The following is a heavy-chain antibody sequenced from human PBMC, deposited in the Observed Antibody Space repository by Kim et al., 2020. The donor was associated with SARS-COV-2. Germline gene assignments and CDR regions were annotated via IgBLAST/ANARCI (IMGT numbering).Heavy chain of an antibody. V-gene: IGHV4-59*13. CDR1: GGSISSYY. CDR3: ARAGTYDFWSGPIRKGAFDI. CDR2: IYYSGST. Sequence: SETLSLTCTVSGGSISSYYWSWIRQPPGKGLEWIGYIYYSGSTNYNPSLKSRVTISVDTSKNQFSLKLSSVTAADTAVYYCARAGTYDFWSGPIRKGAFDIWGQGTMVTVSS. D-gene: IGHD3-3*01. J-gene: IGHJ3*02.